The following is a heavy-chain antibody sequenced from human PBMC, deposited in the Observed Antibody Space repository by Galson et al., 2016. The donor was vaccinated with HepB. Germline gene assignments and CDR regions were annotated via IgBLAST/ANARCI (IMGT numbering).Heavy chain of an antibody. J-gene: IGHJ3*02. CDR3: AGHRRYCTNGVCYPGAFDI. V-gene: IGHV5-51*01. D-gene: IGHD2-8*01. CDR2: IYPGDSDT. Sequence: QSGAEVKKPGESLKISCKGSGYSFASYWIDWVRQMPGKGPEWMGIIYPGDSDTRYSPSFQGQVTISADKSINTAYLQWSSLKASDTAMYYCAGHRRYCTNGVCYPGAFDIWGQGTMVTVSS. CDR1: GYSFASYW.